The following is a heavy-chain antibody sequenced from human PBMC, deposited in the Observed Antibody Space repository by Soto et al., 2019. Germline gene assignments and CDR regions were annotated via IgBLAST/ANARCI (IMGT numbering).Heavy chain of an antibody. J-gene: IGHJ5*02. CDR3: ARDGRYCSGGSCRNWFDP. Sequence: SETLSLTCTVSGGSISSYYWSWIRQPPGKGLEWIGYIYYSGSTNYNPSLKSRVTISVDTSKNQFSLKLSSVTAADTAVYYCARDGRYCSGGSCRNWFDPWGQGTLVTVS. V-gene: IGHV4-59*01. CDR2: IYYSGST. CDR1: GGSISSYY. D-gene: IGHD2-15*01.